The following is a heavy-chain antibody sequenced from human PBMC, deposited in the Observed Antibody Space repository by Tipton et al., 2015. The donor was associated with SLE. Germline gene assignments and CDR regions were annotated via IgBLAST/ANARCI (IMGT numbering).Heavy chain of an antibody. CDR1: GFIFSSYV. V-gene: IGHV3-23*01. Sequence: GSLRLSCAASGFIFSSYVMSWVRQAPGKGLEWVSAISGSGGTTYYADSVKGRFTISRDNSKNTLYLQMNSLRAEDTAVYYCATDLGGGDYWGQGTLVTVSS. J-gene: IGHJ4*02. CDR3: ATDLGGGDY. D-gene: IGHD3-3*01. CDR2: ISGSGGTT.